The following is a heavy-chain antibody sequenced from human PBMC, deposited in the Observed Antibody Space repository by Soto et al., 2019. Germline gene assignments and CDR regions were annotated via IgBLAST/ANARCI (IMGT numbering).Heavy chain of an antibody. V-gene: IGHV3-21*05. CDR3: ATTYYDFEWARPPGDY. CDR2: ISSSSSYL. D-gene: IGHD3-3*01. J-gene: IGHJ4*02. CDR1: GFTFSSYS. Sequence: EVQLVESGGGLVKPGGSLRLSCAASGFTFSSYSMNWVRQAPGKGLEWVSYISSSSSYLYYADSVKGRFTISRDNAKNSLYLQMNSLRAEDTAVYYCATTYYDFEWARPPGDYWGQGTLVTVSS.